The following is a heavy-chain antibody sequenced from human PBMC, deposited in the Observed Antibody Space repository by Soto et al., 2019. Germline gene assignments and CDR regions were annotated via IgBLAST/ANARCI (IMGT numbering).Heavy chain of an antibody. CDR3: AKETFGVGLTLDF. D-gene: IGHD3-3*01. J-gene: IGHJ4*02. CDR1: GFNFGDYT. Sequence: QLLESGGGLVQPGGSRRLSCAASGFNFGDYTMTWVRQAPGKGLVWISTISGGGGNSYYADVVKGRFTITRDNSKNTLYLQMNSLKGEDTALYYCAKETFGVGLTLDFWGQGTLVTVSS. V-gene: IGHV3-23*01. CDR2: ISGGGGNS.